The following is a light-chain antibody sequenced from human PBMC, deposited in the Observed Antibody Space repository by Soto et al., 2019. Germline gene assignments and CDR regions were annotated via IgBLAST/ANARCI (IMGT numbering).Light chain of an antibody. CDR2: AAS. CDR3: QKYDTAPQT. Sequence: DIQMTQSPSSLSASVGDTVTITCRASQGIIDYLAWYQQRPGKVPQLLIYAASTLQTAVPSRFSGSGAGTDFTLTSSSLQPEDVGSYYCQKYDTAPQTFGQGTRVEIK. V-gene: IGKV1-27*01. CDR1: QGIIDY. J-gene: IGKJ1*01.